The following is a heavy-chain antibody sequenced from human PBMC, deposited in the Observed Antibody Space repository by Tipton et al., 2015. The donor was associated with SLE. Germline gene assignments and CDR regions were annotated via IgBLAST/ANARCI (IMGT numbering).Heavy chain of an antibody. CDR1: GGSISSYY. V-gene: IGHV4-4*07. J-gene: IGHJ6*03. D-gene: IGHD3-22*01. CDR2: IYTSGST. CDR3: ARAPYYDSSGLPYYYYYMDV. Sequence: TLSLTCTVSGGSISSYYWSWIRQPAGKGLEWIGRIYTSGSTNYNPSLKSRVTMSVDTSKNQFSLKLSSVTAADTAVYYCARAPYYDSSGLPYYYYYMDVWGKGTTVTVSS.